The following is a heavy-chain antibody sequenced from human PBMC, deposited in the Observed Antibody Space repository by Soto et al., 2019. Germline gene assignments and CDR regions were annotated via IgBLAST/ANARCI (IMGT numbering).Heavy chain of an antibody. D-gene: IGHD3-22*01. J-gene: IGHJ4*02. CDR1: GYTFINHW. CDR3: ARHASYYVSSGYFGTY. CDR2: INPSDSHT. V-gene: IGHV5-10-1*01. Sequence: VQSQKVSCQGSGYTFINHWVTRVRQMPGKGPEWMGRINPSDSHTNYSPSFQGHVTMSVDKSISTAYLQWSSLKASDTAMYYCARHASYYVSSGYFGTYWGQGTLVTVSS.